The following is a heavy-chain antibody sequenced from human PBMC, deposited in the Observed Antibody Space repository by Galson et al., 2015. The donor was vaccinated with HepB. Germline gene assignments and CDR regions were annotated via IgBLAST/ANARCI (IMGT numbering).Heavy chain of an antibody. D-gene: IGHD4-17*01. J-gene: IGHJ6*02. CDR3: AREGYGDFYYYGMDV. Sequence: SLRLSCAASGFTFSSYGMHWVRQAPGKGLEWVAVIWYDGSNKYYADSVKGRFTISRDNSKNTLYLQMSSLRAEDTAVYYCAREGYGDFYYYGMDVWGQGTTVTVSS. CDR1: GFTFSSYG. V-gene: IGHV3-33*01. CDR2: IWYDGSNK.